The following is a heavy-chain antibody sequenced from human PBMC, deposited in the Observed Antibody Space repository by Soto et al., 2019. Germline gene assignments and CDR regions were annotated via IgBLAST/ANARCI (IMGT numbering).Heavy chain of an antibody. V-gene: IGHV3-11*06. CDR3: ARQPLLTTSIWFDP. CDR2: ISSSSSYT. D-gene: IGHD3-9*01. J-gene: IGHJ5*02. Sequence: PGGSLRLSCAASGFTFSDYYMSWIRQAPGKGLEWVSYISSSSSYTNYADSVKGRFTISRDNAKNSLYLQMNSLRAEDTAVYYCARQPLLTTSIWFDPWGQGTLVTVSS. CDR1: GFTFSDYY.